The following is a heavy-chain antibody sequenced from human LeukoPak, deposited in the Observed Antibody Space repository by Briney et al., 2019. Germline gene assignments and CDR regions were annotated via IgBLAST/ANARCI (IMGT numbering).Heavy chain of an antibody. CDR3: ARLYSTGCYGGPDY. D-gene: IGHD6-19*01. CDR1: GFSFSSHW. J-gene: IGHJ4*02. Sequence: GGSLRLSCAGSGFSFSSHWMSWVRQAPGKGLEWVANIKEDGSETFYVDSVKGRFTVSRDNAKNSLYLQMSSLRAEDMAVYYCARLYSTGCYGGPDYWGQGTLVAVSS. CDR2: IKEDGSET. V-gene: IGHV3-7*01.